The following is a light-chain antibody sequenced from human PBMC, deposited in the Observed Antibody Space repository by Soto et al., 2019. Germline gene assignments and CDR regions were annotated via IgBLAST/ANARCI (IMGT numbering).Light chain of an antibody. CDR2: GAS. CDR1: QSVSSSY. Sequence: EIVLTQSPGTLSLSPGERATLSCRASQSVSSSYLAWYQQKPGQAPRLLMYGASSRATGIPDRFSGSGSGTDFPLTISRLEPEDSAVYYWQQYGSSPRTFGQGTKLEIK. J-gene: IGKJ2*01. V-gene: IGKV3-20*01. CDR3: QQYGSSPRT.